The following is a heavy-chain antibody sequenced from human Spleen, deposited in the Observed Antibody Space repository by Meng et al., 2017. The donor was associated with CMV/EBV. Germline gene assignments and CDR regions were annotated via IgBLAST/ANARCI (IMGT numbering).Heavy chain of an antibody. D-gene: IGHD5-18*01. CDR1: GYTFTSYG. Sequence: ASVQVSCKASGYTFTSYGISWVRQAPGQGLEWMGWISAYNGNTNYAQKLQGRVTMTTDTSTSTAYMELRSLRSDDTAVYYCARQYSYGFPVGYYYYGMDVWGQGTTVTVSS. J-gene: IGHJ6*02. CDR2: ISAYNGNT. V-gene: IGHV1-18*01. CDR3: ARQYSYGFPVGYYYYGMDV.